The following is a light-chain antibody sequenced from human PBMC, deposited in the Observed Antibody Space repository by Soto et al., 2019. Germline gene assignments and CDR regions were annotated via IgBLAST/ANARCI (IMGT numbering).Light chain of an antibody. CDR1: QGVSSY. CDR3: QRHNSYPLT. V-gene: IGKV1-9*01. Sequence: IQLTQSPSSLSASVGDRVTITCRASQGVSSYLAWYQQKPGKAPNLLIYVTSTLQSGVPSRFSGSGSGTDFTLTISSLQHEDFATYYCQRHNSYPLTFGGGTKVDIK. J-gene: IGKJ4*01. CDR2: VTS.